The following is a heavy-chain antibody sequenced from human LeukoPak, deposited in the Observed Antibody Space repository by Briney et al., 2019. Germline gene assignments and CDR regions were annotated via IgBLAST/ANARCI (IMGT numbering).Heavy chain of an antibody. J-gene: IGHJ4*02. D-gene: IGHD6-19*01. CDR2: ISGSGGST. Sequence: PGGSLRLSCAASGFTFSSYAMSWVRQAPGKGLEWVSAISGSGGSTYYADSVKGRFTISRGNSKNTLYLQMNSLRAEDTAVYYCAKDTAVAGAYYFDYWGQGTLVTASS. CDR3: AKDTAVAGAYYFDY. CDR1: GFTFSSYA. V-gene: IGHV3-23*01.